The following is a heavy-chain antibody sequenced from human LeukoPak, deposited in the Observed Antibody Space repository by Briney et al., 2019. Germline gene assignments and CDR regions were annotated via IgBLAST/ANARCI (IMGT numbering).Heavy chain of an antibody. CDR3: ARYYGSVPNWFDP. CDR2: IYYSGST. Sequence: EASETLSLTCTVSGGSISSGDYYWRWIRQPPGKGLEWIGYIYYSGSTYYNPSLKSRVTISVDTSKNQFSLKLSSVTAADTAVYYCARYYGSVPNWFDPWGQGTLVTVSS. V-gene: IGHV4-30-4*01. J-gene: IGHJ5*02. CDR1: GGSISSGDYY. D-gene: IGHD3-10*01.